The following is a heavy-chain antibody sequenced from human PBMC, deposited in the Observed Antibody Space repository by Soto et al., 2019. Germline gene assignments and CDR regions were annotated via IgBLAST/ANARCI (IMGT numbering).Heavy chain of an antibody. CDR1: GGSVNSDSYY. CDR2: IYYTGST. Sequence: SETLSLTXTVSGGSVNSDSYYWSWIRQPPGKGLEWIGYIYYTGSTNYNPSLKSRVTISLDTSRNQFSLKLSSVTAADTAVFYCAREYANSPEAFDYWGQGALVTVSS. CDR3: AREYANSPEAFDY. J-gene: IGHJ4*02. V-gene: IGHV4-61*01. D-gene: IGHD2-2*01.